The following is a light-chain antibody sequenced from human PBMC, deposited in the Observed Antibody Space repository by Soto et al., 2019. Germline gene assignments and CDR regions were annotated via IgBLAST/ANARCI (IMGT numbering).Light chain of an antibody. CDR2: DVS. CDR3: SSYARSNTHV. J-gene: IGLJ2*01. V-gene: IGLV2-14*01. Sequence: QSVLTQPASVSGSPGQSITISCTGTSSDIGGYNYVSWYQQHPGKAPKLMIYDVSSRPSGVSIRFSGSKSGNTASLIISGLQAEDEADYYCSSYARSNTHVFGGGTKLTVL. CDR1: SSDIGGYNY.